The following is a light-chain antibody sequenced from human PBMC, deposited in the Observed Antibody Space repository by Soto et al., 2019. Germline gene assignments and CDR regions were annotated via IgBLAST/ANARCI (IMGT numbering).Light chain of an antibody. Sequence: DIVMTQSPLSLLVTPGEPASISCRSSQSLLHGTGYNYLDWYLQKPGQSPQFLIQLGSMRASGVPARFSGSGSGTDFTLKISRVEAEDVGVYYCMHVLQTPVTFGPGTKVEI. CDR1: QSLLHGTGYNY. V-gene: IGKV2-28*01. CDR3: MHVLQTPVT. J-gene: IGKJ3*01. CDR2: LGS.